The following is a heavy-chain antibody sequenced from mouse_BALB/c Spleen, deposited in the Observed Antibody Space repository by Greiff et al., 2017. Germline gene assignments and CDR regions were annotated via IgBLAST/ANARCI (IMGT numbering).Heavy chain of an antibody. CDR3: ARYYALAWFAY. CDR2: ILPGSGST. V-gene: IGHV1-9*01. D-gene: IGHD1-1*01. J-gene: IGHJ3*01. Sequence: QVQLKESGAELMKPGASVKISCKATGYTFSSYWIEWVKQRPGHGLEWIGEILPGSGSTNYNEKFKGKATFTADTSSNTAYMQLSSLTSEDSAVYYCARYYALAWFAYWGQGTLVTVSA. CDR1: GYTFSSYW.